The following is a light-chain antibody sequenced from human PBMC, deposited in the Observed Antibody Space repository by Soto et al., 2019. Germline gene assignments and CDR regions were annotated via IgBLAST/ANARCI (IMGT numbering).Light chain of an antibody. V-gene: IGLV2-8*01. J-gene: IGLJ3*02. CDR2: EVN. Sequence: QSALTQPPSASGSPGQSVTISCTGTSSDVGGYNSVSWYQQHPGNAPKLMIYEVNKRPSGVPDRFSASKSDNTASLTVSGLQAEDEADYYCSSYAGSKNLVFGGGTKVTVL. CDR3: SSYAGSKNLV. CDR1: SSDVGGYNS.